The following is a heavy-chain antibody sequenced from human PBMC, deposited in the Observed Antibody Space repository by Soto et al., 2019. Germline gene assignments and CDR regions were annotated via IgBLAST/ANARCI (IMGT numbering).Heavy chain of an antibody. D-gene: IGHD3-3*01. J-gene: IGHJ5*02. CDR3: ARWWSGSRQGFDP. Sequence: QVQLQESGPGLVKPSQTLSLTSTVSGGSISSGDYYWSWIRHHPGKGLEWIGYIFYSGSTYYNPPLKSRVTISVDTSKNQFSLKLSSVTAADTAVYYCARWWSGSRQGFDPWGQGTLVTVSS. CDR1: GGSISSGDYY. V-gene: IGHV4-31*03. CDR2: IFYSGST.